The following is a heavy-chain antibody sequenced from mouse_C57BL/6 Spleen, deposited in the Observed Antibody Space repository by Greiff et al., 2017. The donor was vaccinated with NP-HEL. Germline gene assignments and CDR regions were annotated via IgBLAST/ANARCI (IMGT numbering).Heavy chain of an antibody. V-gene: IGHV1-69*01. CDR3: AFCYGYDRFAY. CDR2: IDPSDSYT. J-gene: IGHJ3*01. D-gene: IGHD2-2*01. CDR1: GYTFTSYW. Sequence: QVQLQQPGAELVMPGASVKLSCKASGYTFTSYWMHWVKQRPGQGLEWIGEIDPSDSYTNYNQKFKGKSTLTVDKSSSTAYMQLSSLTSEDSAVYYCAFCYGYDRFAYWGQGTLVTVSA.